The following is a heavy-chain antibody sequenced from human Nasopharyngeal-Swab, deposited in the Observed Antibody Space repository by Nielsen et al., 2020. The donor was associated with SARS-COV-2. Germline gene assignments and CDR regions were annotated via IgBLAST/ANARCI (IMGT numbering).Heavy chain of an antibody. CDR2: ISSSGSTI. V-gene: IGHV3-48*03. CDR3: AREYSSSWAYYYYGMDV. CDR1: GFTFRSYE. Sequence: GESLKISCAASGFTFRSYEMNWVRQAPGKGLEWVSYISSSGSTIYYADSVKGRFTISRDNAKNSLYLQMNSLRAEDTAVYYCAREYSSSWAYYYYGMDVWGQGTTVTVSS. D-gene: IGHD6-6*01. J-gene: IGHJ6*02.